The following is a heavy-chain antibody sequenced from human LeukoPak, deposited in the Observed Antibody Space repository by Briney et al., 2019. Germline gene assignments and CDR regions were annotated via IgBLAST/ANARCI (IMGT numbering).Heavy chain of an antibody. D-gene: IGHD6-13*01. CDR2: ISSDGSNK. J-gene: IGHJ4*02. V-gene: IGHV3-30*04. Sequence: PGRSLRLSCAASGFTFSSYAMHWVRQAPGKGLEWVAVISSDGSNKYYADSVKGRFTISRDNSKNTLYLQMNSLRAEDTAVYYCAKEGSSWYEGYFDYWGQGTLVTVSS. CDR1: GFTFSSYA. CDR3: AKEGSSWYEGYFDY.